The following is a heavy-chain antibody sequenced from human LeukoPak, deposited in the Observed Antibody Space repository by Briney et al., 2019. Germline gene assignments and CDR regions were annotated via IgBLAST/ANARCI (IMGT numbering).Heavy chain of an antibody. J-gene: IGHJ5*02. V-gene: IGHV1-2*02. CDR3: ARDQYQLRPPQSIWFDP. Sequence: ASVKVSCKASGYTFTGYYMHWVRQAPGQGLEWMAWINPNSGDTNFAQKLQGRVTMTTDTSTSTAYMELRSLRSDDTAVYYCARDQYQLRPPQSIWFDPWGQGTLVTVSS. CDR2: INPNSGDT. D-gene: IGHD2-2*01. CDR1: GYTFTGYY.